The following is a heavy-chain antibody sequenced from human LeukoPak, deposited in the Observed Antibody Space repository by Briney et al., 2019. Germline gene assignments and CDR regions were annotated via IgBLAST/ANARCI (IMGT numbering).Heavy chain of an antibody. CDR1: GGSISSYY. J-gene: IGHJ4*02. V-gene: IGHV4-59*12. Sequence: SETLSLTCTVSGGSISSYYWSWIRQPPGKGLEWIGYIYHSGSTNYNPSLKSRVTISVDKSKNQFSLKLSSVTAADTAVYYCARDGSTMVRGVISLWGQGTLVTVSS. CDR2: IYHSGST. D-gene: IGHD3-10*01. CDR3: ARDGSTMVRGVISL.